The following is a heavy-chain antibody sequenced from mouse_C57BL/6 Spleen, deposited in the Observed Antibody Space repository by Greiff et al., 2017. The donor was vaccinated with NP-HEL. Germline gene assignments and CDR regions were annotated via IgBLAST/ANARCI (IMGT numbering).Heavy chain of an antibody. J-gene: IGHJ2*01. CDR1: GYAFSSSW. D-gene: IGHD2-1*01. CDR2: SYPGDGDT. CDR3: ARGFSYGNFYFDY. V-gene: IGHV1-82*01. Sequence: VQLQQSGPELVKPGASVKISCKASGYAFSSSWMNWVKQRPGKGLEWIGRSYPGDGDTNYNGKFKGKATLTADKSSSTAYMQLSSLTSEDSAVYFCARGFSYGNFYFDYWGQGTTLTVSS.